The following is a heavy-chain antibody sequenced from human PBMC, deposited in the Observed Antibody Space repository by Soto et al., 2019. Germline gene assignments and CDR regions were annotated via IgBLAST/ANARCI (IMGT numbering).Heavy chain of an antibody. D-gene: IGHD2-15*01. Sequence: SETLSLTCAVYGGSFSGYYWSWIRQPPGKGLEWIGEINHSGSTNYNPSLKSRVTISVDTSKNQFSLKLSSVTAADTAVYYCARGLCSGGSCYGEYFQHWGQGTLVTVSS. CDR2: INHSGST. J-gene: IGHJ1*01. CDR3: ARGLCSGGSCYGEYFQH. V-gene: IGHV4-34*01. CDR1: GGSFSGYY.